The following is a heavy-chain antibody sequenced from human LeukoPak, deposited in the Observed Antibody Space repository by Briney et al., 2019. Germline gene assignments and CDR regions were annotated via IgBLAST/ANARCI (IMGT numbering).Heavy chain of an antibody. CDR2: MNPNSGNT. CDR1: GDTFTSYD. Sequence: ASVKVSCKASGDTFTSYDVNWVRQATGQGLEWMGWMNPNSGNTGYAQKFQGRVTMTRNTSVNTAYMELSSLTSEDTAVYYCARSIAASGTIYYYYYMDVWGKGTTVTVSS. J-gene: IGHJ6*03. CDR3: ARSIAASGTIYYYYYMDV. V-gene: IGHV1-8*01. D-gene: IGHD6-13*01.